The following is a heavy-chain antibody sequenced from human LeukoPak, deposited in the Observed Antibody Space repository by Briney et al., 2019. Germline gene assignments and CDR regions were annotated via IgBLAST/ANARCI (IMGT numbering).Heavy chain of an antibody. CDR3: ARDSGFRSVDF. CDR2: IKEDGSEK. V-gene: IGHV3-7*01. CDR1: GFTFSNYW. Sequence: PGGSLRLSCAASGFTFSNYWMTWVRQVPGKGLEWLAQIKEDGSEKYFVGSVRGRFAISRDNAKNSLYLQMNSLRAEDTAVYYCARDSGFRSVDFWGQGTLVSVSS. D-gene: IGHD3-10*01. J-gene: IGHJ4*02.